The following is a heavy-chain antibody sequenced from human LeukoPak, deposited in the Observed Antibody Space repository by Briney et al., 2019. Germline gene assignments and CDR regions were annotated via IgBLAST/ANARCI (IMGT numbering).Heavy chain of an antibody. CDR3: ARDLVPEMATIRAY. CDR1: GYTFTGYY. J-gene: IGHJ4*02. CDR2: INPNSGGT. Sequence: ASVKVSCKASGYTFTGYYMHWVRQAPGQGLEWMGWINPNSGGTNYAQKFQSRVTMTRDTSISTAYMELSRLRSDDTAVYYCARDLVPEMATIRAYWGQGTLVTVSS. V-gene: IGHV1-2*02. D-gene: IGHD5-24*01.